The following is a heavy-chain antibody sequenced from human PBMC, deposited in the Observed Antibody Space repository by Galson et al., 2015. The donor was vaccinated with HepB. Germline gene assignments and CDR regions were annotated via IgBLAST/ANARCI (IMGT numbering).Heavy chain of an antibody. V-gene: IGHV1-46*01. CDR2: INPRGGST. Sequence: SCKASGYTFTTYYMHWVRQAPGQGLEWMGIINPRGGSTSYAQKFQGRVTMTRDTSTSTVYMELSSLRSEDTAVYYCVREDYGGNLGGDAFDIWGQGTMVTVSS. CDR3: VREDYGGNLGGDAFDI. D-gene: IGHD4-23*01. CDR1: GYTFTTYY. J-gene: IGHJ3*02.